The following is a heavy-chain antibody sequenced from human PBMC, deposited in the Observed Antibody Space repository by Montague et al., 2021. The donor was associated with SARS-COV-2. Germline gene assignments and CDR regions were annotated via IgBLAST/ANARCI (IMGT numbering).Heavy chain of an antibody. D-gene: IGHD3-22*01. J-gene: IGHJ3*02. CDR2: VNQSGTT. Sequence: SETLSLTCAISGGSFSNYYWSWIRQPPGMGLEWIVEVNQSGTTIYNPSVKSGVTISEDTSKNQFSLRLSSVTAADTAVYYCARISRNSGFVGVFDIWGQGTMVTVSS. CDR3: ARISRNSGFVGVFDI. CDR1: GGSFSNYY. V-gene: IGHV4-34*01.